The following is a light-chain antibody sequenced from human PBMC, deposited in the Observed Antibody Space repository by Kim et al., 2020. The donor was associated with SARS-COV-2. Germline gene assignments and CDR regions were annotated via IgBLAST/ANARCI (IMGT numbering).Light chain of an antibody. CDR2: KAS. CDR1: QSISSW. V-gene: IGKV1-5*03. J-gene: IGKJ1*01. CDR3: QQYDDYSWT. Sequence: DIQMTQSPSTLSASVGDRVTITCRASQSISSWLAWYQQKPGKAPKLLIYKASSLERGVPSRFSGSASGTEFTLTISGLQPDDFATYYCQQYDDYSWTFGQGTKVDIK.